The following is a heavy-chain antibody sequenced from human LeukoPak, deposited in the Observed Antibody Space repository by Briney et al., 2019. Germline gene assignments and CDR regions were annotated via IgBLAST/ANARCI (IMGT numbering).Heavy chain of an antibody. CDR1: GGTFSSYA. J-gene: IGHJ6*02. Sequence: SVKVSCKASGGTFSSYAISWVRQAPGQGLEWMGGITPIFGTANYAQKFQGRVTITADESTSTAYMELSSLRSEDTVVYYCARYDSSGPIGYYYGMDAWGQGTTVTVSS. D-gene: IGHD3-22*01. CDR3: ARYDSSGPIGYYYGMDA. CDR2: ITPIFGTA. V-gene: IGHV1-69*13.